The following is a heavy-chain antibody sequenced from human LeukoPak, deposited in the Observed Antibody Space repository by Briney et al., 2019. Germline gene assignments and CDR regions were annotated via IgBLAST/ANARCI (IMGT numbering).Heavy chain of an antibody. CDR3: ARGSRYYYGSGSYRWFDP. CDR2: INHSGST. Sequence: SETLSLTCAVYGGSFSGYYWSWIRQPPGKGLEWIGEINHSGSTNYNPSLKSRVTISVDTSKSQFSLKLSSVTAADTAVYYCARGSRYYYGSGSYRWFDPWGQGTLVTVSS. D-gene: IGHD3-10*01. CDR1: GGSFSGYY. V-gene: IGHV4-34*01. J-gene: IGHJ5*02.